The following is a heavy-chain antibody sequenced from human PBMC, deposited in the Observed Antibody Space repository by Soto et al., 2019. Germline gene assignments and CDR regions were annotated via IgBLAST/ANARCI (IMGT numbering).Heavy chain of an antibody. D-gene: IGHD1-7*01. CDR3: TTVIRNYWAYYYYGMDV. CDR1: GFSFNNAW. CDR2: IKSKSDDGAT. Sequence: GGSLRLSCAASGFSFNNAWMNWVRQAPGKGLEWVGRIKSKSDDGATDYAAPVKGRFTISRDPSKNTLYLQMNSLKTEDTAIYFCTTVIRNYWAYYYYGMDVLGQGTTVTV. J-gene: IGHJ6*02. V-gene: IGHV3-15*07.